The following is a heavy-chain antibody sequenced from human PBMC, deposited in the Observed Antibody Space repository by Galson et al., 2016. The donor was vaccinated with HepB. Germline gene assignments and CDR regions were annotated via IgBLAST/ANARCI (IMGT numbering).Heavy chain of an antibody. CDR3: VKVSYGMDV. CDR2: ITGSDGRT. Sequence: SLRLSCAASEFTFSSYAMSWVRQAPGKGLEWVSGITGSDGRTYDADSVKGRFTISRDNSKNTLYLQMNSLRGEDTALYYCVKVSYGMDVWGQGTTVTVSS. CDR1: EFTFSSYA. J-gene: IGHJ6*02. V-gene: IGHV3-23*01.